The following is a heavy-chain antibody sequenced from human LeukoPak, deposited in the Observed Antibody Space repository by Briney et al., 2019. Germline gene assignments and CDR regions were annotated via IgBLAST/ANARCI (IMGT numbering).Heavy chain of an antibody. Sequence: HSGGPLTLSCAPSGLNYSNLAMRWVRQAPGRGREWVSANSRSGGNTLYAHSDRGRFTISKDNSKNTLYLQMNSLRVEDTAVYSGAKDHRGGPEYLAAAGYYYGMDVWGQGTTVTVSS. D-gene: IGHD6-13*01. V-gene: IGHV3-23*01. CDR1: GLNYSNLA. CDR2: NSRSGGNT. J-gene: IGHJ6*02. CDR3: AKDHRGGPEYLAAAGYYYGMDV.